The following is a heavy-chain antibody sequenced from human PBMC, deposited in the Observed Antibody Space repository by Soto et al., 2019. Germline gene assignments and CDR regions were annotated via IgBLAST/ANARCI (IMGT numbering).Heavy chain of an antibody. CDR3: ARVRITIFGVVMRHFDY. Sequence: PSETLSLTCTVSGGSISSGYYYWSWIRQPPGKGLEWIGYIYYSGSTYYNPSLKSRVTISVDTSKNQFSLKLSSVTAADTAVYYCARVRITIFGVVMRHFDYWGQGTLVTVSS. V-gene: IGHV4-30-4*01. J-gene: IGHJ4*02. CDR2: IYYSGST. CDR1: GGSISSGYYY. D-gene: IGHD3-3*01.